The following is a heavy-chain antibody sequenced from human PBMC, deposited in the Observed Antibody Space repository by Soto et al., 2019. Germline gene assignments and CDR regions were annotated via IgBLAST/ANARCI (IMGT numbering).Heavy chain of an antibody. D-gene: IGHD4-17*01. Sequence: QVQLVQSGAEVKKPGASVKVSCKASGYTFTSYAMHWVRQAPGQRLEWMGWINAGNGNTKYSQKFQGRVTVTRDTSASTAYMELSSPRSEETAVDYCARAISSVTTIYFDRWGRGTLFTVSS. CDR3: ARAISSVTTIYFDR. J-gene: IGHJ2*01. V-gene: IGHV1-3*01. CDR1: GYTFTSYA. CDR2: INAGNGNT.